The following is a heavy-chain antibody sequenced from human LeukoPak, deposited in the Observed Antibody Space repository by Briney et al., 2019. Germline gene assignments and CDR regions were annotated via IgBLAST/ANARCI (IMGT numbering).Heavy chain of an antibody. CDR2: ISWNSGSI. J-gene: IGHJ4*02. Sequence: GGSLRLSCAASGFAFDDYAMHWVRQAPGKGLEWVSGISWNSGSIGYADSVKGRFTISRDNAKNSLYLQMNSLRAEDTALYYCAKDIRLSASPRIAAAGTADYWGQGTLVTVSS. CDR1: GFAFDDYA. CDR3: AKDIRLSASPRIAAAGTADY. D-gene: IGHD6-13*01. V-gene: IGHV3-9*01.